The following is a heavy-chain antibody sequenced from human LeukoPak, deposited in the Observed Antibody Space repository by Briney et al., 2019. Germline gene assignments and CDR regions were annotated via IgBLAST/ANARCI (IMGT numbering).Heavy chain of an antibody. CDR2: IYSGGST. J-gene: IGHJ4*02. D-gene: IGHD3-10*01. V-gene: IGHV3-53*01. CDR3: ARVFMVRGVMGH. Sequence: GGSLRLSCAASGFTFSSNYMSWVRQAPGKGLEWVSVIYSGGSTYYADSVKGRFTISRDNSKNTLYLQMNSLRAEDTAVYYCARVFMVRGVMGHWGQGTLVTVSS. CDR1: GFTFSSNY.